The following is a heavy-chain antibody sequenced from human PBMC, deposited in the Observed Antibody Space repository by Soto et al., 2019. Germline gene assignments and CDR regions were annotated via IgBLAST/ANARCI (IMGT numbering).Heavy chain of an antibody. D-gene: IGHD4-17*01. Sequence: GGSLRLSCAASGFTFSSYAMSWVRQAPGKGLEWVSAISGSGGSTYYADSVKGRFTISRDNSKNTLYLQMNSLRAEDTAVYYCAKAPGTYGDYGPYYFDYWGQGTLVTVS. CDR2: ISGSGGST. J-gene: IGHJ4*02. CDR1: GFTFSSYA. CDR3: AKAPGTYGDYGPYYFDY. V-gene: IGHV3-23*01.